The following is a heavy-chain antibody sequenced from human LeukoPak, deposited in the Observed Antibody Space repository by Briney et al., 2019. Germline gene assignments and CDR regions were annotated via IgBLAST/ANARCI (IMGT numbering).Heavy chain of an antibody. CDR2: TSGSI. V-gene: IGHV4-59*11. D-gene: IGHD3/OR15-3a*01. Sequence: SETLSLTCAVSGASISSHYWSWIRQPPGKGLEWIGYTSGSISDNPSLKSRVAVSVDPSQNQVSLSLTSVTAADTAVYYCARVLAIFGLDTTDFYMDVWGKGTTVTISS. CDR1: GASISSHY. J-gene: IGHJ6*03. CDR3: ARVLAIFGLDTTDFYMDV.